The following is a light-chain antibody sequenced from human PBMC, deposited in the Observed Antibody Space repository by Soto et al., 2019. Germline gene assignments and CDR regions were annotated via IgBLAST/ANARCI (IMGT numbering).Light chain of an antibody. CDR2: GAY. CDR1: QSVSSNY. Sequence: ENVLTQSPGTLSLSPGESATLSCRASQSVSSNYFAWYQQKPGQIPRLLIYGAYRRATGIPDRFVGFGSGTDFTLTISRLEPEDFAVYYCHQYGSSSTFGQGTRLEIK. V-gene: IGKV3-20*01. CDR3: HQYGSSST. J-gene: IGKJ2*01.